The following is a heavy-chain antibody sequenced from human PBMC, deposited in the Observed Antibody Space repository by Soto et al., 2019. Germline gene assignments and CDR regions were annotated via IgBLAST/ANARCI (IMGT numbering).Heavy chain of an antibody. CDR3: AKDRRAEWESYYYYAMDV. CDR2: IIPIYGTA. CDR1: GYTFSSLT. V-gene: IGHV1-69*13. D-gene: IGHD1-26*01. J-gene: IGHJ6*01. Sequence: GASVKVSSKASGYTFSSLTISWVRQAPGQGLEWMGGIIPIYGTANYAQKFQDRVTIIADESTTTAYMELSSLRSEDTAIYYCAKDRRAEWESYYYYAMDVWGQGTTVTVSS.